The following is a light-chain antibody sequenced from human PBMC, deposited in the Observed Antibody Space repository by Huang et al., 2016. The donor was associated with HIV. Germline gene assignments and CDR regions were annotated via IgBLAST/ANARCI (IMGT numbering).Light chain of an antibody. J-gene: IGKJ1*01. CDR3: QQSYNTPWT. Sequence: DIQMTQSPSSLSASVGDRVTITCRASQSISSYLSWYQQKPWKAPKLLIYGASILQSGVPSRFSGSGSRTDFTLTISSVQPEDLATYYCQQSYNTPWTFGQGTKVEIK. V-gene: IGKV1-39*01. CDR1: QSISSY. CDR2: GAS.